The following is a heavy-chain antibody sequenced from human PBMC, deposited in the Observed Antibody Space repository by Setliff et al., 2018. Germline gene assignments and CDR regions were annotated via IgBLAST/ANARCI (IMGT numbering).Heavy chain of an antibody. CDR3: AKGGYSGSHYFDY. CDR2: ISGSGGST. V-gene: IGHV3-23*01. Sequence: GGSLRLSCAASGFTFTSCAMRWVRQAPGKGLEWVSSISGSGGSTYYADSVKGRFTISRDNSNNALYLQMNSLRAEDTAIYYCAKGGYSGSHYFDYWGQGTLVTVSS. CDR1: GFTFTSCA. J-gene: IGHJ4*02. D-gene: IGHD1-26*01.